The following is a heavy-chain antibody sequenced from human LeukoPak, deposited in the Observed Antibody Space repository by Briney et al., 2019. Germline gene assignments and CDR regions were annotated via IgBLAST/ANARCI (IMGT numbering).Heavy chain of an antibody. CDR2: INPSGGST. Sequence: ASVKVSCKAFGYTFTSNYMHWVRQAPGQGLEWMGIINPSGGSTSYAQKFQGRVTVTRDMSTSTVYMELSSLRSEDTAVYSCARDLYGANSGAFDIWGQGTMVTVSS. V-gene: IGHV1-46*01. CDR3: ARDLYGANSGAFDI. CDR1: GYTFTSNY. J-gene: IGHJ3*02. D-gene: IGHD4-23*01.